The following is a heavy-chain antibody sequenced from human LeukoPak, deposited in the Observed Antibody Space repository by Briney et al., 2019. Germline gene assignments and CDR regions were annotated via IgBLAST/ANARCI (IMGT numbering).Heavy chain of an antibody. D-gene: IGHD6-6*01. CDR2: ISWNSGSI. CDR1: GFTFDDYA. J-gene: IGHJ4*02. Sequence: PGRSLRLSCAASGFTFDDYAMHWVRHAPGKGLEWVSGISWNSGSIGYADSVKGRFTISRDNAKNSLYLQMNSLRAEDTAEYYCARELIAEYGSSGFDYWGQGTLVTVSS. CDR3: ARELIAEYGSSGFDY. V-gene: IGHV3-9*01.